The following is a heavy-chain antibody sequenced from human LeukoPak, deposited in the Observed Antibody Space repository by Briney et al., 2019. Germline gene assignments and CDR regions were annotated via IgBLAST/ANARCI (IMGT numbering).Heavy chain of an antibody. CDR2: ISDSGGNT. CDR1: GFTFNTYA. V-gene: IGHV3-23*01. J-gene: IGHJ4*02. Sequence: PGGSLRLSCAASGFTFNTYAMSWVRQAPWERLQWVSGISDSGGNTYYADSVKGRFTISRDNSKNTLYLQMNSLRAEDTAIYYCAKRVPGTGLDYWSQGALVTVSS. D-gene: IGHD6-19*01. CDR3: AKRVPGTGLDY.